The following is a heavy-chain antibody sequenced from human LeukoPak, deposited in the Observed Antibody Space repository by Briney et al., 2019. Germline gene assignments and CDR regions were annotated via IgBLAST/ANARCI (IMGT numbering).Heavy chain of an antibody. Sequence: QPGRSLRLSCAASGFTFSSYGMHWVRQAPGKGLEWVAVISYDGSNKYYADSVKGRFTVSRDNSKNTLYLQMNSLRAEDTAVYYCAKDRSDQLYYFDYWGQGTLVTVSS. D-gene: IGHD1-1*01. J-gene: IGHJ4*02. CDR3: AKDRSDQLYYFDY. CDR1: GFTFSSYG. V-gene: IGHV3-30*18. CDR2: ISYDGSNK.